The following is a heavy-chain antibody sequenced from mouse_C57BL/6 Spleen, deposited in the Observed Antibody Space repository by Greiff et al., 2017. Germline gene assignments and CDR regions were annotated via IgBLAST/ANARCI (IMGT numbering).Heavy chain of an antibody. CDR2: IYPGNSDT. J-gene: IGHJ2*01. V-gene: IGHV1-5*01. CDR1: SYTFTSYW. CDR3: TIITTNGIDY. Sequence: EVQLQQSGTVLARPGASVKMSCKTSSYTFTSYWMHWVKQRPGQGLEWIGAIYPGNSDTSYNQKFKGKAKLTAVTSASTAYMELSSLTNEDSAVYYCTIITTNGIDYWGQGTTLTVSS. D-gene: IGHD1-1*01.